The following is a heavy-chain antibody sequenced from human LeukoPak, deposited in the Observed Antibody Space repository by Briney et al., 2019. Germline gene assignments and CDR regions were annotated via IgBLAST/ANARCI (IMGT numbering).Heavy chain of an antibody. J-gene: IGHJ2*01. CDR1: GFTFSDYY. D-gene: IGHD1-26*01. CDR3: ARVYQWGSDWFFDL. V-gene: IGHV3-11*05. CDR2: ITSSSSYT. Sequence: GGSLRLSCAASGFTFSDYYMRWIRQAPGKGLEWISYITSSSSYTKYADSVKGRFTISRDNAKNSLYLQMNSQRAEDTAEYYGARVYQWGSDWFFDLWCRGTLVTVSS.